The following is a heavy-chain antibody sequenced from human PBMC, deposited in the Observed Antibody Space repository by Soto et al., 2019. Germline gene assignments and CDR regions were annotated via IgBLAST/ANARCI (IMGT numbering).Heavy chain of an antibody. CDR3: AKSVTTLDY. J-gene: IGHJ4*02. CDR2: IIGSGGST. Sequence: AGSLTLSCAASGFTFSSYDMSWFRQAPGKGLEWVSAIIGSGGSTYYADSVKGRFTISRDNSKNTLYLQLNSLRTEDTAVYYCAKSVTTLDYWGQGTLVTVSS. CDR1: GFTFSSYD. D-gene: IGHD4-17*01. V-gene: IGHV3-23*01.